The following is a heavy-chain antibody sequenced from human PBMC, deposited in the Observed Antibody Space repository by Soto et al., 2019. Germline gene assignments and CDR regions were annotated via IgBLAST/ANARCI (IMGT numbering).Heavy chain of an antibody. CDR2: ISGSGGRT. V-gene: IGHV3-23*01. D-gene: IGHD5-18*01. CDR3: ASPDQLYVDTAMVDY. CDR1: GFTFSSYA. J-gene: IGHJ4*02. Sequence: EVQLLESGGGLVQPGGSLRLSCAASGFTFSSYAMSWVRQAPGKGLEWVSDISGSGGRTYYADSVKGRFTISRDNSKNNLYLQMHSLRAEDTAVYYCASPDQLYVDTAMVDYWGQGTLVTLSS.